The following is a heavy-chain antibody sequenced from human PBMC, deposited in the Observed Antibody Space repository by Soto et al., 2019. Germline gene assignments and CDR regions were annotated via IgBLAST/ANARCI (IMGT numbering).Heavy chain of an antibody. CDR1: GYTFTDFG. V-gene: IGHV1-18*01. D-gene: IGHD1-20*01. Sequence: QGQLVQSGAEVKKPGASVKGSCKAPGYTFTDFGISWVPKAPGQGGEGMGWISAYSRNTNYAQKGQGRVTMTTDTPTSPASTGLSGLTSADTSVYSCASGSGNLDNWAYCFCDWGRGTLVTVSS. CDR3: ASGSGNLDNWAYCFCD. J-gene: IGHJ4*02. CDR2: ISAYSRNT.